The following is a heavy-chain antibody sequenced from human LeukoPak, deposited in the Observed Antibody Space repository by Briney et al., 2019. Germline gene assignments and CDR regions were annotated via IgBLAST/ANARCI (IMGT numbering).Heavy chain of an antibody. D-gene: IGHD6-19*01. Sequence: GGSLRLSCAASGFTFSSYEMNWVRQAPGKGLEWLSYISASGTITHYADSVEGRFTISRDNAKNSLYLQMNSLRAEDTAVYYCAREGSGWYVGYYYYYMDVWGKGTTATVSS. CDR2: ISASGTIT. J-gene: IGHJ6*03. CDR1: GFTFSSYE. CDR3: AREGSGWYVGYYYYYMDV. V-gene: IGHV3-48*03.